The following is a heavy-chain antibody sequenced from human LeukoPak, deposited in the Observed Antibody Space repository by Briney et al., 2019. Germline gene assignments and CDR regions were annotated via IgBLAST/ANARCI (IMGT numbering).Heavy chain of an antibody. CDR2: ISSSGSTI. Sequence: PGGSLRLSCAASGFTFSSYEMNWVRQAPGKGLEWVSYISSSGSTIYYADSVKGRFTISRDNAKNSLYLQMNGLRAEDTAVYYCARDAVGARVDAFDIWGQGTMVTVSS. CDR1: GFTFSSYE. V-gene: IGHV3-48*03. J-gene: IGHJ3*02. CDR3: ARDAVGARVDAFDI. D-gene: IGHD1-26*01.